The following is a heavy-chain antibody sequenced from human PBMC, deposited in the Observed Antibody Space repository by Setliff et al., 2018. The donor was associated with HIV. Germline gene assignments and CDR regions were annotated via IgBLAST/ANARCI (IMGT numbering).Heavy chain of an antibody. V-gene: IGHV4-38-2*02. Sequence: SETLSLTCTVSGDSINTPFWWSWIRQPAGKGLEWIGNIYHSGGTHYNPSLKSRVAIFIDTSKNQFSLRLSSVTAADTAVCYCAGLYDYYGHRLDYWGQGAQVTVSS. D-gene: IGHD3-16*01. CDR2: IYHSGGT. CDR1: GDSINTPFW. J-gene: IGHJ4*02. CDR3: AGLYDYYGHRLDY.